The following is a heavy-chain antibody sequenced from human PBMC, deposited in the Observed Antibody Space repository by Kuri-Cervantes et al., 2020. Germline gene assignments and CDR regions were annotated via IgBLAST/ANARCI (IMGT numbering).Heavy chain of an antibody. D-gene: IGHD6-19*01. J-gene: IGHJ4*02. CDR3: ARLLSAVAGTFDY. V-gene: IGHV4-34*01. CDR2: INHSGST. Sequence: SQTLSLTCAVSGGSFSGYYWSWIRQPPGKGLEWIGEINHSGSTNYNPSLKSRVTISVDTSKNQFSLKLSSVTAADTAVYYCARLLSAVAGTFDYWGQGTLVTVSS. CDR1: GGSFSGYY.